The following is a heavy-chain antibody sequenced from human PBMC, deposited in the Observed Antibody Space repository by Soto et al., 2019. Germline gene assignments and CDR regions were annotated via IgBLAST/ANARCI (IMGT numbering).Heavy chain of an antibody. CDR2: TIPTVGAG. CDR3: ARVVPGAEAWFGP. V-gene: IGHV1-69*06. Sequence: QVQLVQSGAEVKKPGSSVKVSCKASGGTFSSNPISWMRQAPGQGLEWVGGTIPTVGAGSYAQRFQGRVTITADKSTNTAYMELRSLRSDDTAVYYCARVVPGAEAWFGPWGQGTLVTVSS. J-gene: IGHJ5*02. CDR1: GGTFSSNP. D-gene: IGHD2-2*01.